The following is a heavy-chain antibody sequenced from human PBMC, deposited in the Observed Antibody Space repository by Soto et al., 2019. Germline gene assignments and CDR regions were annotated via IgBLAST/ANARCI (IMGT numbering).Heavy chain of an antibody. CDR1: GFTFSGYA. J-gene: IGHJ6*02. CDR3: AKDGGYSYGYSPRYYYGMDV. V-gene: IGHV3-23*01. Sequence: GGSLRLSCAASGFTFSGYAMSWVRQAPGKGLEWVSAISGSGGSTYYADSVKGRFTISRDNSKNTLYLQMNSLRAEDTAVYYCAKDGGYSYGYSPRYYYGMDVWGQGTTVTVSS. CDR2: ISGSGGST. D-gene: IGHD5-18*01.